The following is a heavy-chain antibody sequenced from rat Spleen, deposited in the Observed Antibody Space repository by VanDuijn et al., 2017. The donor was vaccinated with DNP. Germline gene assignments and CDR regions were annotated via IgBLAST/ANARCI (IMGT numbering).Heavy chain of an antibody. CDR3: IRDGGGNWFAY. J-gene: IGHJ3*01. V-gene: IGHV2-63*01. Sequence: QVQLKESGPGLVQPSETLSLTCTVSGFSLTSYSVSWVRQTSGKGPEWMGRIWYDGDTAYNSALKSRLSFSRDTSKNQVFLKMSRLQTGDTGIYYCIRDGGGNWFAYWGQGTLVTVSS. CDR2: IWYDGDT. CDR1: GFSLTSYS.